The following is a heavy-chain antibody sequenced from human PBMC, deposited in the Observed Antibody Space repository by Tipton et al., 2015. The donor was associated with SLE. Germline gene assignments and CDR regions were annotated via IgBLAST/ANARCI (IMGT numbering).Heavy chain of an antibody. V-gene: IGHV4-39*07. CDR3: AREGKGDYDYVWGSPPLNY. J-gene: IGHJ4*02. CDR2: IYHSGST. CDR1: GGSISSSSYY. D-gene: IGHD3-16*01. Sequence: GLVKPSETLSLTCTVSGGSISSSSYYWGWIRQPPGKGLEWIGNIYHSGSTYYNPSLKSRVTISLDTSKNQFSLRLSSVTAADTAVYYCAREGKGDYDYVWGSPPLNYWGQGTLVTVSS.